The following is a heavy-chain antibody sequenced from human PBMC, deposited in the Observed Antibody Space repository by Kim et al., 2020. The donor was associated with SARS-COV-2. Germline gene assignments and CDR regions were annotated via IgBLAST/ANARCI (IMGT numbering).Heavy chain of an antibody. Sequence: ASVKVSCKASGYIFTKYAIHWVRQAPGQGLEWMGWINIGFGTTKYSQRFQGKDTFTRDTSADTAYMDLSSLRFEDTAVYYCARDHYGSGSYDFAPWCEGT. CDR1: GYIFTKYA. J-gene: IGHJ5*02. V-gene: IGHV1-3*04. D-gene: IGHD3-10*01. CDR3: ARDHYGSGSYDFAP. CDR2: INIGFGTT.